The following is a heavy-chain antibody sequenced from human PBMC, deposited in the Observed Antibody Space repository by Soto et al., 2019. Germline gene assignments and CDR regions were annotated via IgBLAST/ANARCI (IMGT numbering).Heavy chain of an antibody. D-gene: IGHD6-13*01. J-gene: IGHJ4*02. CDR3: ARGGIAAAGIDY. CDR2: IWYDGSKK. Sequence: QVQLVESGGGVGPPGRSLRLSFGASGLTLSNLGMDLGRPAPSQGLGVGAVIWYDGSKKYHGESVKGRFSISRDNSKNTLYLQMNSLRAEDTAVYYCARGGIAAAGIDYWGQGTLVTVSS. V-gene: IGHV3-33*01. CDR1: GLTLSNLG.